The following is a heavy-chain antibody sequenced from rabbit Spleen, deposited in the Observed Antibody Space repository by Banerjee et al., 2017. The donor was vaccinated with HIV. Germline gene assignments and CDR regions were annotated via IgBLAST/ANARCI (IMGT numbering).Heavy chain of an antibody. CDR1: GFSFSSGYD. CDR3: ARGIVYGFAGDTYPPYGMDL. D-gene: IGHD6-1*01. CDR2: INTATAKA. Sequence: QSLEESGGGLVKPGASLTLTCTASGFSFSSGYDMCWVRQAPGKGLEWIACINTATAKAVYATWAKGRFTISRTSSTTVTLRMTSLTAADRATYFCARGIVYGFAGDTYPPYGMDLWGPGTLVTVS. V-gene: IGHV1S40*01. J-gene: IGHJ6*01.